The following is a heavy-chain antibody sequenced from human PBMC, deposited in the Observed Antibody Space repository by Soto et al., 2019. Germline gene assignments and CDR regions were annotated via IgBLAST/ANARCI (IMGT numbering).Heavy chain of an antibody. CDR1: GGSSSGYY. J-gene: IGHJ4*01. Sequence: SETLSLTCAVYGGSSSGYYWSWIRQPPGKGLEWIGEINHSGNTYSNPSLKSRVTISVDTSNNQLSLKLRSVTAADTAVYYCARHDGFSSGWIFDYWGHGTLVTVSS. CDR3: ARHDGFSSGWIFDY. D-gene: IGHD6-19*01. CDR2: INHSGNT. V-gene: IGHV4-34*01.